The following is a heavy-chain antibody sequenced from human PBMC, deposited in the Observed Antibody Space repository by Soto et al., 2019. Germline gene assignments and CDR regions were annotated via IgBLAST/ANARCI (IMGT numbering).Heavy chain of an antibody. V-gene: IGHV4-30-2*01. J-gene: IGHJ6*02. D-gene: IGHD3-16*01. CDR3: ARNGGGFLAYMDV. CDR2: IYYGGST. Sequence: PSETLSLTCAVSGGSISSGDYSWNWIRQPPGKGLEWIGYIYYGGSTYYNPSLKSRVTMSVDTSKNQFSLKLRSVTAVDTAVYYCARNGGGFLAYMDVWGQGTTVTVSS. CDR1: GGSISSGDYS.